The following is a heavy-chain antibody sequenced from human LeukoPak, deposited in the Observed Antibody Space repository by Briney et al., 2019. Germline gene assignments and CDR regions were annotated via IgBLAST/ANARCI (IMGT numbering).Heavy chain of an antibody. Sequence: GGSLRLSCAASGFTFRSYSMNWVRQAPGKGLEWVSAINSGSGTTYAESVKGRFTISRENSKNTLYLQMNTLRVEDTALYYCAKGSAGAGSYRPFDYWGHGTLVTVSS. CDR3: AKGSAGAGSYRPFDY. V-gene: IGHV3-23*01. D-gene: IGHD3-10*01. J-gene: IGHJ4*01. CDR2: INSGSGTT. CDR1: GFTFRSYS.